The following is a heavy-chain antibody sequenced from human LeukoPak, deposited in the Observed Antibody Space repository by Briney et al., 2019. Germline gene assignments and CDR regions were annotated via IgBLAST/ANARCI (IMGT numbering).Heavy chain of an antibody. CDR1: GYTFTSYS. D-gene: IGHD6-19*01. V-gene: IGHV1-3*01. Sequence: ASVKVSCKASGYTFTSYSIHWVRQAPGQRLEWMGWINVGNGNTKYSEKFQGRVTITRDTSASTAYMELSSLRSEDTAVYYCARDFAWLLNWGQGTLVTVSS. CDR2: INVGNGNT. CDR3: ARDFAWLLN. J-gene: IGHJ4*02.